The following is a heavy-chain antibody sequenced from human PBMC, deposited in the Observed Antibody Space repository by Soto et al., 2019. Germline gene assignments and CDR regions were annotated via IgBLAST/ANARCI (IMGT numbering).Heavy chain of an antibody. CDR3: AGVIGIRGAYFDY. CDR1: GGSFSGYY. D-gene: IGHD3-16*02. V-gene: IGHV4-34*01. J-gene: IGHJ4*02. CDR2: INHSGST. Sequence: SETLSLTCAVYGGSFSGYYWSWIRQPPGKGLEWIGEINHSGSTNYNPSLKSRVTISVDTSKNQFSLKLSSVTAADTAVYYCAGVIGIRGAYFDYWGQGTLVTVSS.